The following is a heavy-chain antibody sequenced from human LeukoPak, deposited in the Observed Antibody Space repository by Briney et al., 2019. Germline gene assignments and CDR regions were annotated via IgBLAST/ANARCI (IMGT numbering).Heavy chain of an antibody. J-gene: IGHJ4*02. CDR2: IYHSGST. CDR1: GYSISSGYY. D-gene: IGHD3-10*01. V-gene: IGHV4-38-2*01. CDR3: ARRRTGVSFDY. Sequence: SETLSLTCAVSGYSISSGYYWGWIRQPPGNGLEWIGSIYHSGSTYYNPSFKSRVTISVDTSKNQFSLKLSSVTAADTAVYYCARRRTGVSFDYWGQGTLVTVSS.